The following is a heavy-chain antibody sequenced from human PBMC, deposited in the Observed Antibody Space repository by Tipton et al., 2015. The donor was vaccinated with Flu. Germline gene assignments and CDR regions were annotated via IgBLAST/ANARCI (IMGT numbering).Heavy chain of an antibody. J-gene: IGHJ4*02. CDR1: GFIFSSFG. CDR2: IWYDGSNE. CDR3: AREGDGYKQLDF. V-gene: IGHV3-33*01. D-gene: IGHD5-24*01. Sequence: AASGFIFSSFGMHWVRQAPGKAPEWVAVIWYDGSNEYYRETVKGRFTISRDNSKNMVHLEMNNLRVDDTAVYYCAREGDGYKQLDFWGQGTLVIVSS.